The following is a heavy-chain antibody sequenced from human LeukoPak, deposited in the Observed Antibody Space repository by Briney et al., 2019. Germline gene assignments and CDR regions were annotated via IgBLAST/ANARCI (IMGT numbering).Heavy chain of an antibody. Sequence: GGSLRLSCTASGFTFNAYAMNWVRQAPGKGLEWVSGINWNGGSADYADSVKGRFTISRDNAKNSLYLEMNSLGVEDTAFYYCARVERGATTDYWGQGTLVTVSS. J-gene: IGHJ4*02. V-gene: IGHV3-20*04. CDR3: ARVERGATTDY. CDR1: GFTFNAYA. CDR2: INWNGGSA. D-gene: IGHD1-26*01.